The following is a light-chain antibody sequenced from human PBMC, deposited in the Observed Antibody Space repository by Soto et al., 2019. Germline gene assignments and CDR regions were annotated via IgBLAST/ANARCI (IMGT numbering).Light chain of an antibody. CDR3: QQRNNWPPGIT. CDR2: AAS. Sequence: DIQMTQSPSSLSASVGDRVTITCRASQSISSYLNWYQQKPGKAPKLLIYAASSLQSGVPSRFSGSGSGTEFTLTISSLEPEDFAVYYCQQRNNWPPGITFGQGTRLEIK. CDR1: QSISSY. J-gene: IGKJ5*01. V-gene: IGKV1-39*01.